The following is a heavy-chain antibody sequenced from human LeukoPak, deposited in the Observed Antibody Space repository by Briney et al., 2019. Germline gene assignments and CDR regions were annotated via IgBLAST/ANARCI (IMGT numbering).Heavy chain of an antibody. D-gene: IGHD2-21*02. CDR2: IYSGGGT. CDR1: GGSISTSKHY. CDR3: ARHVPSALRIVVVTSDWYFDL. V-gene: IGHV4-39*01. J-gene: IGHJ2*01. Sequence: SETLSLTCAVSGGSISTSKHYWGWVRQSPGEGLEWLGSIYSGGGTTYTSSLQSRVTIFVDTSNNQFSLKLTSVTAADTAIYFCARHVPSALRIVVVTSDWYFDLWGRGTMVTVSS.